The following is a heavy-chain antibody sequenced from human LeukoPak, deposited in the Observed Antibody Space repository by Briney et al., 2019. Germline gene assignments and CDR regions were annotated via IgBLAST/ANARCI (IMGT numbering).Heavy chain of an antibody. Sequence: PSETLSLTCTVSGGSISSGGFYWSWIRQPPGKGLEWIGYISHSGSTYYNPSLKSRITISVDRSKNQFSLQLSSVTAADTAVYYCARASGSYYFDYWGQGTLVTVS. CDR2: ISHSGST. J-gene: IGHJ4*02. V-gene: IGHV4-30-2*01. CDR3: ARASGSYYFDY. CDR1: GGSISSGGFY. D-gene: IGHD1-26*01.